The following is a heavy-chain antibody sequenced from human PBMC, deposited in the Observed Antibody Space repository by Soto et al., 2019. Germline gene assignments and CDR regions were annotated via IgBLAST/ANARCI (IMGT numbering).Heavy chain of an antibody. CDR3: ARAGDSSGYYWGDAFDI. J-gene: IGHJ3*02. CDR1: GGTFSSYA. D-gene: IGHD3-22*01. CDR2: IIPIFGTA. V-gene: IGHV1-69*13. Sequence: SVKVSCKASGGTFSSYAISWVRQAPGQGLEWMGGIIPIFGTANYAQKFQGRVTITADESTSTAYMELSSLRSEDTAVYYCARAGDSSGYYWGDAFDIWGQGTMVTVSS.